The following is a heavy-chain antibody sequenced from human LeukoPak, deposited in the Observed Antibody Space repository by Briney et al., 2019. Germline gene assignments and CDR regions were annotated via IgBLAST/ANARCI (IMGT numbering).Heavy chain of an antibody. CDR2: IYSGGST. D-gene: IGHD3-22*01. J-gene: IGHJ4*02. V-gene: IGHV3-66*01. Sequence: GGSLRLSCAASGFTVSSNYMSWVRQAPGKGLEWVSVIYSGGSTYYADSVKGRFTISRDNSKNTLYLQMNSLRAEDTAVYYCARDEENYYDSSGYSDYWGQGTLVTVSS. CDR3: ARDEENYYDSSGYSDY. CDR1: GFTVSSNY.